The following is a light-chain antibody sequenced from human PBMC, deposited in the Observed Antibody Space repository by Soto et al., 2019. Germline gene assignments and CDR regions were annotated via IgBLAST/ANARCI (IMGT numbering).Light chain of an antibody. CDR2: DDS. CDR3: QVWTGTSHHQV. Sequence: SYELTQPPSVSVAPGQTARIICGGNDIGSKSVHWHQQKPGQAPVLVVYDDSVRPSGIPDRFSGSNSGNTATLIISRVEAGDEADYYCQVWTGTSHHQVFGGGTKVTVL. J-gene: IGLJ3*02. CDR1: DIGSKS. V-gene: IGLV3-21*02.